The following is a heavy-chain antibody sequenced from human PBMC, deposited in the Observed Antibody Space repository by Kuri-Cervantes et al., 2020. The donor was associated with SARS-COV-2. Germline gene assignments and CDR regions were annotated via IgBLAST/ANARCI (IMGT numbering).Heavy chain of an antibody. Sequence: ASVKVSCKASGYTFTSYGSSWVRQAPGQGLEWMAWISGYNYNTKYAQIFEGRLTVTTDTSTGTVYMELRRLTADDTDTYYCVSVGQLVVICETPTLGDFWGQGTLVTVSS. CDR2: ISGYNYNT. V-gene: IGHV1-18*01. D-gene: IGHD2-15*01. J-gene: IGHJ4*02. CDR1: GYTFTSYG. CDR3: VSVGQLVVICETPTLGDF.